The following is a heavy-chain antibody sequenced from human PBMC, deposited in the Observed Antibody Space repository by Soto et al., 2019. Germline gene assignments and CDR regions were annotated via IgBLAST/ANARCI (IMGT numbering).Heavy chain of an antibody. CDR1: GFTFSTYY. V-gene: IGHV3-7*01. J-gene: IGHJ4*02. Sequence: EVQLVESGGGLAQPGGSLRLSCAASGFTFSTYYMNWVRQAPGKGLEWVATIKQDGSETYYVDSVKGRFTISRDDAMTSLFLQMNSLRAEDTAVYYCARDRGYCRGGTCYSVLGYWGQGTLVTVSS. CDR3: ARDRGYCRGGTCYSVLGY. D-gene: IGHD2-15*01. CDR2: IKQDGSET.